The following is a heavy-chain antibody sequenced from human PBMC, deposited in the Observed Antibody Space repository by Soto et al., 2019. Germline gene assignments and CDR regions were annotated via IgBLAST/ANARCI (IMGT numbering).Heavy chain of an antibody. Sequence: GGSLRLSCTASGFTFGDYAMSWFRQAPGKGLEWVGFIRSKAYGGTTEYAASVKGRFTISRDDSKSIAYLQMNSLKTEDTAVYYCTMIVVAAYWNHYYGMDVWGQGTTVTVSS. D-gene: IGHD3-22*01. CDR2: IRSKAYGGTT. V-gene: IGHV3-49*03. CDR3: TMIVVAAYWNHYYGMDV. CDR1: GFTFGDYA. J-gene: IGHJ6*02.